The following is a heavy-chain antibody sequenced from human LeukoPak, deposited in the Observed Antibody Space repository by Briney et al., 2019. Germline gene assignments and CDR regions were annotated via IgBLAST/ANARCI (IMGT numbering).Heavy chain of an antibody. CDR1: GGSISSGGYY. V-gene: IGHV4-31*11. J-gene: IGHJ6*02. CDR3: ARFTTVTTTYLPYYYYYGMDV. Sequence: PSETLSLTCAVSGGSISSGGYYWSWTRQHPGKGLEWIGYIYYSGSTYYNPSLKSRVTISVDTSKNQFSLKLSSVTAADTAVYYCARFTTVTTTYLPYYYYYGMDVWGQGTTVTVSS. D-gene: IGHD4-11*01. CDR2: IYYSGST.